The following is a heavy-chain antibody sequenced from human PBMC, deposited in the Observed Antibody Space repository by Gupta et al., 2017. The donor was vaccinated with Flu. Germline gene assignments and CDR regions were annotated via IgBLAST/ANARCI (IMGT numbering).Heavy chain of an antibody. CDR1: GFAFSRYG. D-gene: IGHD5-18*01. V-gene: IGHV3-30*03. Sequence: QVQLVESGGGVVQPGRSLRLSCAASGFAFSRYGMHWVRQAPGKGLEWVAVISYDGSSKKYADSVKGRFTISRDNSRNTLYLQLNSLRGDDTAVYYCARDSDTALVSFHWFDHWGQGTLVTVSS. J-gene: IGHJ5*02. CDR3: ARDSDTALVSFHWFDH. CDR2: ISYDGSSK.